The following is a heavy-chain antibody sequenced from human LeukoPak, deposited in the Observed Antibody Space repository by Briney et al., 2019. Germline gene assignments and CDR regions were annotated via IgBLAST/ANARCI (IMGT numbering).Heavy chain of an antibody. J-gene: IGHJ4*02. Sequence: GGSLRLSCAASGFTFSSYAMSWVRQAPGKGLEWVSAISGSGGSTYYADSVKGRFTISRDNSKNTLYLQMNSLRAEDTAVYYCAKDRSMIVVVKVFDYWGQGTLVTVSS. D-gene: IGHD3-22*01. CDR1: GFTFSSYA. CDR3: AKDRSMIVVVKVFDY. V-gene: IGHV3-23*01. CDR2: ISGSGGST.